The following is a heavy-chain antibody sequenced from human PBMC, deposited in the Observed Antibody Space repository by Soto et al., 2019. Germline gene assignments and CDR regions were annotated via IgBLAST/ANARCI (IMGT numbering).Heavy chain of an antibody. D-gene: IGHD3-10*01. CDR2: INAGNGNT. CDR1: GYTFTSYA. V-gene: IGHV1-3*01. CDR3: ARSTMVRGMTNWFDP. Sequence: ASVKVSCKASGYTFTSYAMHWVRQAPGQRLEWMGWINAGNGNTKYSQKFQGRVTITRDTSASTAYMELSSLRSEDTAVYYCARSTMVRGMTNWFDPWGQGTLVTVYS. J-gene: IGHJ5*02.